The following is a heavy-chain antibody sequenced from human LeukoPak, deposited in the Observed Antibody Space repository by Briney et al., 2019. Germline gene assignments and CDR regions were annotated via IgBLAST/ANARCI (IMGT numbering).Heavy chain of an antibody. CDR1: GFTFSSYA. D-gene: IGHD6-19*01. CDR3: VKGGTYSRDWCDY. Sequence: PGGSLRLSCSASGFTFSSYAMHWVRQAPGKGLEYVSAIRSNGGSTYYADSVKGRFTISRDNSKNTVYLQMSSVRAEDTAVYYCVKGGTYSRDWCDYWGQGTLVTVSS. CDR2: IRSNGGST. J-gene: IGHJ4*02. V-gene: IGHV3-64D*09.